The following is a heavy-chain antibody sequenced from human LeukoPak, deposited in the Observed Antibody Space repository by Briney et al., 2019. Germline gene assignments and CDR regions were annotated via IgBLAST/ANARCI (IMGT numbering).Heavy chain of an antibody. CDR2: ISGSGGST. D-gene: IGHD3-3*01. CDR3: AKATYCDFWSGPDY. V-gene: IGHV3-23*01. Sequence: PGGSLRLSCAASGFTFSSYAMSWVRQAPGKGLEWVSAISGSGGSTYYADSVKGRFTISRDNSKNTLYLQMNSLRAEDTAVYYCAKATYCDFWSGPDYWGQGTLVTVSS. J-gene: IGHJ4*02. CDR1: GFTFSSYA.